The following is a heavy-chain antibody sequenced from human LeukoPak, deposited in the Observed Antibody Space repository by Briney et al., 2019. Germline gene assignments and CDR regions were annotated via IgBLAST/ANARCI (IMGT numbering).Heavy chain of an antibody. J-gene: IGHJ4*02. CDR2: ISYDGSTE. V-gene: IGHV3-30*18. D-gene: IGHD2-2*01. CDR3: AKETYSTSWQLDS. CDR1: GFAFSSYG. Sequence: HGRSLRLSCAASGFAFSSYGVHWVRQAPGKGLEWVAVISYDGSTEYYIDSVKGRFTISRDNSKNTLYLQMNSLRAEDTAVYYCAKETYSTSWQLDSWGQGTLVTVSS.